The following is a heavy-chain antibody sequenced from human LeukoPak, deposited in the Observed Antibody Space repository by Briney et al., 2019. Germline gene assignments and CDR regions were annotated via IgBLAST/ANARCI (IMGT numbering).Heavy chain of an antibody. J-gene: IGHJ6*02. V-gene: IGHV7-4-1*02. CDR2: INTNTGNP. CDR3: ARDRQQQLVYYGMDV. CDR1: GYTFTSYA. Sequence: ASVKVSCTASGYTFTSYAMNWVRQAPGQGLEWMGWINTNTGNPTYAQGFTGRFVFSLDTSVSTAYLQISSLKAEDTAVYYCARDRQQQLVYYGMDVWGQGTTVTVSS. D-gene: IGHD6-13*01.